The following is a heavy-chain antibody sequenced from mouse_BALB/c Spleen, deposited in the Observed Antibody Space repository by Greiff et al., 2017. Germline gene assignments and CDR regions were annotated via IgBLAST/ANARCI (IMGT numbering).Heavy chain of an antibody. J-gene: IGHJ4*01. Sequence: EVQLQQSGPGLVKPSQSLSLTCTVTGYSITSDYAWNWIRQFPGNKLEWMGYISYSGSTSYNPSLKSRISITRDTSKNQFFLQLNSVTTEDTATYYCAYYDYDRVYAMDYWGQGTSVTVSS. V-gene: IGHV3-2*02. CDR1: GYSITSDYA. CDR3: AYYDYDRVYAMDY. D-gene: IGHD2-4*01. CDR2: ISYSGST.